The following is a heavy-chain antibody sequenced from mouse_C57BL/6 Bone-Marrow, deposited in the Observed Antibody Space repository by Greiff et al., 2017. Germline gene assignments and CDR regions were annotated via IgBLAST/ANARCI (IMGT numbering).Heavy chain of an antibody. J-gene: IGHJ2*01. CDR1: GYSFTSYY. CDR3: ARRDDYDFDY. CDR2: IYPGSGNT. V-gene: IGHV1-66*01. Sequence: QVQLQQSGPELVKPGASVKISCKASGYSFTSYYIHWVKQRPGQGLEWIGWIYPGSGNTKYNEKFKGKATLTADTSSSTAYMQLSSLTSEDSAVYYCARRDDYDFDYWGQGTTLTVSS. D-gene: IGHD2-4*01.